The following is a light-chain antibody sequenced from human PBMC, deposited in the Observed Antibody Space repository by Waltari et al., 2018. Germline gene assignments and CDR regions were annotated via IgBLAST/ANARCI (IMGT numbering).Light chain of an antibody. CDR1: QSINSY. J-gene: IGKJ5*01. CDR2: AAS. CDR3: QQSYSTPIT. V-gene: IGKV1-39*01. Sequence: DIQMTQSPSSLSASVGDRVTITCRASQSINSYLNWYQQKPGKAPKLLIHAASSLQSGVPSRFSGSRSGTDFTLTISSLQPEDFATYYCQQSYSTPITFGQGTRLEIK.